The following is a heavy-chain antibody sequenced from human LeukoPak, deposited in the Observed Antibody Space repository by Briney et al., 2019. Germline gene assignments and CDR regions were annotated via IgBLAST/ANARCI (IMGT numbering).Heavy chain of an antibody. J-gene: IGHJ4*02. V-gene: IGHV3-30-3*01. CDR3: ARGVHCSNGVCYRGGLDY. CDR2: VSYDGSNK. D-gene: IGHD2-8*01. CDR1: GVTFITYA. Sequence: GGSLRLSCAASGVTFITYAMHWVRQAPGRGLEWVAFVSYDGSNKYYADSVKGRFTISTDNSKNTLYLQANTLRPEDTAVYYCARGVHCSNGVCYRGGLDYWGQGTLVTVSS.